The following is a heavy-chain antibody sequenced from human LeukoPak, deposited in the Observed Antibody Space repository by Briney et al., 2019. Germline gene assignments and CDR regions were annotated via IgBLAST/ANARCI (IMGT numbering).Heavy chain of an antibody. CDR2: ISGSGGST. Sequence: GGSLRLSCAASGFTFSSYAMSWVRQAPGKGLEWVSAISGSGGSTYYADSVKGRFTISRDNSKNTLYLQMGSLRAEDMAVYYCAREGSSGYYQYYFDYWGQGTLVTVSS. CDR3: AREGSSGYYQYYFDY. V-gene: IGHV3-23*01. D-gene: IGHD3-22*01. CDR1: GFTFSSYA. J-gene: IGHJ4*02.